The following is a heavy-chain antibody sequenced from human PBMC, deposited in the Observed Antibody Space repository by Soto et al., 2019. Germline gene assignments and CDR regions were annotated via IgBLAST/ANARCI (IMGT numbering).Heavy chain of an antibody. CDR1: GFTFSSYA. D-gene: IGHD3-22*01. CDR3: ARVPSSGYGASGYGY. V-gene: IGHV3-30-3*01. CDR2: ISYDGSNK. Sequence: QVQLVESGGGVVQPGRSLRLSCAASGFTFSSYAMHWVRQAPGKGPEWVAVISYDGSNKYYADSVKGRFTISRDNSKNTLYLQMNSLRAEDTAVYYCARVPSSGYGASGYGYWGQGTLVTVSS. J-gene: IGHJ4*02.